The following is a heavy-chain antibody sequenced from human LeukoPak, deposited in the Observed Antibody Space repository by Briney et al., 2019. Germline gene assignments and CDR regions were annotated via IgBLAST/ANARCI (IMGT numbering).Heavy chain of an antibody. CDR3: TPEVPGRYRYNWNRPWIAY. CDR1: GFTFSNAW. CDR2: IKSKTDGGTT. V-gene: IGHV3-15*01. J-gene: IGHJ4*02. Sequence: GGSLRLSCAASGFTFSNAWMSWVRQAPGEGLEWVGRIKSKTDGGTTDYAAPVKGRFTISRDDSKNTLYLPMNSLKTEDTAVYYCTPEVPGRYRYNWNRPWIAYWGQGTLVTVSS. D-gene: IGHD1-20*01.